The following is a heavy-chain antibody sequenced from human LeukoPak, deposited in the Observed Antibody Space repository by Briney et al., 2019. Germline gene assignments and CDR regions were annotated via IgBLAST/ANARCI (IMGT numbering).Heavy chain of an antibody. J-gene: IGHJ3*02. V-gene: IGHV3-21*01. CDR2: ISSSSSYI. CDR1: GFTFSSYP. Sequence: PGGALRLSCAASGFTFSSYPMSWVRQAPGKGLEWVSSISSSSSYIYYADSVKGRFTISRDNAKNSLYLHVNSLRAEDTAVYFCARDLNWGAGALDIWGQGTMVTVSS. D-gene: IGHD7-27*01. CDR3: ARDLNWGAGALDI.